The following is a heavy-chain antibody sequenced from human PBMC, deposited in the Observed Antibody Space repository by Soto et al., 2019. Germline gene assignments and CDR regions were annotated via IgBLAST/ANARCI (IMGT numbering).Heavy chain of an antibody. V-gene: IGHV4-59*01. CDR1: GASISSYH. CDR3: AAAVPAEYVFPYYYMDV. Sequence: QVQLQESGPGLVKPSETLSLTCTVSGASISSYHWSWIRQTPGKGPEWIGYIYYSGSANYNPSLTSRVTFSVDTSKNQVSPKLSSVTAADTGVYYCAAAVPAEYVFPYYYMDVWGKGTTVPVSS. CDR2: IYYSGSA. J-gene: IGHJ6*03. D-gene: IGHD3-16*01.